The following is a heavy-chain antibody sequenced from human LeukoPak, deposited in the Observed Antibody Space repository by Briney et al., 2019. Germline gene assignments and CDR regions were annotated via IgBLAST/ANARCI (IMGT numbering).Heavy chain of an antibody. Sequence: PSETLSLTCAVSGYSISSGYYWGWIRQPPGKGLEWIGSIYYSGSTYYNPSLKSRVTISVDTSKNQFSLKLSSVTAADTAVYYCAIPMSQYSSSSRRALHSQQYFQHWGQGTLVTVSS. D-gene: IGHD6-6*01. V-gene: IGHV4-38-2*01. CDR3: AIPMSQYSSSSRRALHSQQYFQH. CDR2: IYYSGST. J-gene: IGHJ1*01. CDR1: GYSISSGYY.